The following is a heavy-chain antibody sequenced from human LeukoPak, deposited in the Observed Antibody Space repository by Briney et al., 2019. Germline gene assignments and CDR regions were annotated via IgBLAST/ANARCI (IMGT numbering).Heavy chain of an antibody. Sequence: GESLKISCKGSGYTFTNDWIAWVRQMPGKGLEWMGNIYPGDSDIKYSPHFEGQVTISADKSISTAYLQWSSLKASDTAMYHCPRRGSSGHTLDYWGQGTLVTVSS. J-gene: IGHJ4*02. V-gene: IGHV5-51*01. D-gene: IGHD6-19*01. CDR3: PRRGSSGHTLDY. CDR1: GYTFTNDW. CDR2: IYPGDSDI.